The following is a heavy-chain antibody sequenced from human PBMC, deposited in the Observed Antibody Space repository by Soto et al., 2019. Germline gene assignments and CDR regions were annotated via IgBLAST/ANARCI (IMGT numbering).Heavy chain of an antibody. CDR1: GYTLNTYY. CDR3: ARGGHIAVVTASFDY. V-gene: IGHV1-46*02. Sequence: QLQLVQSGAEVKKPGASVKVSCKPSGYTLNTYYLHWVRQAPGQGLEWMGIIHPSGGGLTYAQKFLGRVTMTRDTSTSTVFMELSSLRSADTAVYYCARGGHIAVVTASFDYWGQGTLVTVSS. J-gene: IGHJ4*02. CDR2: IHPSGGGL. D-gene: IGHD2-21*02.